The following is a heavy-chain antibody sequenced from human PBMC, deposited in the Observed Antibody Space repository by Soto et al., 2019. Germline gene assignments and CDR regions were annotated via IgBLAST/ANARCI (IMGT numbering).Heavy chain of an antibody. CDR3: ARGGYSVSWLHERSYQYGMDV. CDR2: INHSGST. CDR1: GGSFSGYY. J-gene: IGHJ6*02. Sequence: QVQLQQWGAGLLKPSETLSLTCAVYGGSFSGYYWSWIRQPPGKGLEWIGEINHSGSTNYNPSLKSRDTISVDTSKNQFSLKLSSVTAADTAVYYCARGGYSVSWLHERSYQYGMDVWGQGTTVTVSS. D-gene: IGHD6-13*01. V-gene: IGHV4-34*01.